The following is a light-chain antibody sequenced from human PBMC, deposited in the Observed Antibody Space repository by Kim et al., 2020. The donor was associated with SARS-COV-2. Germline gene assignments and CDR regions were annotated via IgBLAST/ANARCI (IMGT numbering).Light chain of an antibody. V-gene: IGKV1-33*01. CDR2: DAS. J-gene: IGKJ2*01. CDR3: QQYDNRTPYT. Sequence: DIQMTQSPSSLSASVGDRVTITCQASQDINNYLNWYQQKPGKAPKLLIYDASNLETGVPSRFSGSGSGTDFTITISSLQPEDIATYYCQQYDNRTPYTFGQGTKLEI. CDR1: QDINNY.